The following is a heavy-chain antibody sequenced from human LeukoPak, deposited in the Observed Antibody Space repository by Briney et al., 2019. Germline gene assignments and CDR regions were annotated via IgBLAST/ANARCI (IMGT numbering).Heavy chain of an antibody. D-gene: IGHD6-13*01. V-gene: IGHV3-11*04. CDR2: ISSSGTTI. Sequence: PGGPLRLSCAASGFTFSDYYMNWIRQAPGKGLEWLSYISSSGTTIYYADSVKGRFTISRDNAKNLLYLQMNSLRAEDTAVYYCARDPSYSSSSRWFDPWGQGTLVTVSS. CDR3: ARDPSYSSSSRWFDP. CDR1: GFTFSDYY. J-gene: IGHJ5*02.